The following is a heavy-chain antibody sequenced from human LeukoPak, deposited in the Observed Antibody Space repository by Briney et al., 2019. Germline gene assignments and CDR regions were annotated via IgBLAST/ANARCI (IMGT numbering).Heavy chain of an antibody. D-gene: IGHD3-22*01. J-gene: IGHJ4*02. CDR1: GFTFDDYA. CDR2: ISWNSGSI. V-gene: IGHV3-9*01. CDR3: AIDYSYYYDSRYNLDY. Sequence: GRSLRLSCAASGFTFDDYAMHWVRQAPGKGLEWVSGISWNSGSIGYADSVKGRFTISRDNAKNSLYLQMNSLRAEDTALYYCAIDYSYYYDSRYNLDYWGQGTLVTVSS.